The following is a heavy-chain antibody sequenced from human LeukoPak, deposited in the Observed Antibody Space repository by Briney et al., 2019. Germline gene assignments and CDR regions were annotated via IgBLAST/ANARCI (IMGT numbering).Heavy chain of an antibody. CDR3: ARSYYYGSGSYYKGWFDP. CDR2: IYPGDSDT. CDR1: GYSFTSYW. J-gene: IGHJ5*02. V-gene: IGHV5-51*01. Sequence: GESLKISCKGSGYSFTSYWIGWVRQMPGRGLEWMGIIYPGDSDTRYSPSFQGQVTISADKSISTAYLQWSSLKASDTAMYYCARSYYYGSGSYYKGWFDPWGQGTLVTVSS. D-gene: IGHD3-10*01.